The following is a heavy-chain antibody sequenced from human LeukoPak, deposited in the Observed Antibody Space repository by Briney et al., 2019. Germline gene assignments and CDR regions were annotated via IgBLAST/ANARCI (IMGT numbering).Heavy chain of an antibody. V-gene: IGHV1-18*01. J-gene: IGHJ1*01. CDR3: AIAAYCGGDCYLEYSQN. CDR2: ISAYNGNT. D-gene: IGHD2-21*02. CDR1: GYTFNNFG. Sequence: ASVKVSCKASGYTFNNFGISLVRQAPGQGLEWMGWISAYNGNTNYAQKPQDRVTMTADTSTSTAYMDLRSLRSDDTAVYYCAIAAYCGGDCYLEYSQNWGQGTLVTVSS.